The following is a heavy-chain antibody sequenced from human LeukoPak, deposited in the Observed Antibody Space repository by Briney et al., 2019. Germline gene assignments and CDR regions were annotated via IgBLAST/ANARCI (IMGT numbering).Heavy chain of an antibody. CDR1: GFTFSSYG. D-gene: IGHD3-22*01. Sequence: GGSLRLSCAASGFTFSSYGMHWVRQAPGKGLEWVAVISYDGSNKYYADSVKGRFTISRDNSKNTLYLQMNSLRAEDTAVYYCAKGEYYYDSSGYPYCFDYWGQGTLVTVSS. CDR3: AKGEYYYDSSGYPYCFDY. V-gene: IGHV3-30*18. CDR2: ISYDGSNK. J-gene: IGHJ4*02.